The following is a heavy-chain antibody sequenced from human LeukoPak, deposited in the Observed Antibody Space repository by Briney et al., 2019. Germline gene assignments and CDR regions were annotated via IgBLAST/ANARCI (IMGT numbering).Heavy chain of an antibody. J-gene: IGHJ3*02. D-gene: IGHD4-17*01. V-gene: IGHV3-15*01. CDR1: GFTFSNAW. CDR2: IKSKTDGGTT. Sequence: GGSLRLSCAASGFTFSNAWMSWVRQAPGKGLEWVGRIKSKTDGGTTDYAAPAKGRFTISRDDSKNTLYLQMNSLKTEDTAVYYCTTDRGDNDAFDIWGQGTMVTVSS. CDR3: TTDRGDNDAFDI.